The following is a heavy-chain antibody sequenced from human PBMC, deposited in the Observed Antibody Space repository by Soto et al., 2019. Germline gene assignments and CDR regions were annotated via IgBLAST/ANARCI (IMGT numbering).Heavy chain of an antibody. J-gene: IGHJ4*02. CDR2: IKQDGSER. V-gene: IGHV3-7*05. D-gene: IGHD3-10*01. Sequence: EVQLVESGGGLVQPGGSLRLSCAASGFTFSNYWMSWVRQATGKGLEWVANIKQDGSERNYVDSVKGRFTISRDNAKNSLYVQLNSLRIEDTAVYYCARAGSENDYWGQGTRVTVSS. CDR1: GFTFSNYW. CDR3: ARAGSENDY.